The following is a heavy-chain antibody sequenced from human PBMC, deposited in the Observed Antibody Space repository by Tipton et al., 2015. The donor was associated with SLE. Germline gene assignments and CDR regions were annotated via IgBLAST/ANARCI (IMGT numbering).Heavy chain of an antibody. V-gene: IGHV4-4*02. CDR2: IFHTGST. CDR1: GGSISSGSGNW. D-gene: IGHD2-15*01. J-gene: IGHJ4*02. Sequence: SLRLSCAVSGGSISSGSGNWWIWVRQPPGKGLEWFGEIFHTGSTSYNASHKSQVTISVDKSKNQFSLNLNSVTAADTAVYYCANTHCSGGSCYSVYWGQETLVNVTS. CDR3: ANTHCSGGSCYSVY.